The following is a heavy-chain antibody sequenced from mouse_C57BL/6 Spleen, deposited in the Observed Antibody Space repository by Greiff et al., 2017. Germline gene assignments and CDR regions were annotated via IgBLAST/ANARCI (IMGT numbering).Heavy chain of an antibody. CDR3: AREGTTGGDDY. D-gene: IGHD1-1*01. CDR1: GYTFTSYW. V-gene: IGHV1-61*01. CDR2: IYPSDSET. Sequence: QVQLLQPGAELVRPGSSVKLSCKASGYTFTSYWLDWVKQRPGQGLEWIGNIYPSDSETHYNQKFTDKATLTVDKSSSTAYMQLSSLTSGESAVYYCAREGTTGGDDYWSRGTSLTVSS. J-gene: IGHJ2*02.